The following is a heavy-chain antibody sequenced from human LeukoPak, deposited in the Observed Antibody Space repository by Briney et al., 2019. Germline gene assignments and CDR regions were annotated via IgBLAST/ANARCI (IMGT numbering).Heavy chain of an antibody. D-gene: IGHD6-6*01. Sequence: SGGSLRLSCAASGFTFSSYAMSWVRQAPGKGLEWVSAISGSGGSTYYADSVKGRCTISRDNSKNTLYLQMNSLRAEDTAVYYCAKTLYSSSYVLGDFDYWGQGTLVTVSS. J-gene: IGHJ4*02. CDR1: GFTFSSYA. V-gene: IGHV3-23*01. CDR3: AKTLYSSSYVLGDFDY. CDR2: ISGSGGST.